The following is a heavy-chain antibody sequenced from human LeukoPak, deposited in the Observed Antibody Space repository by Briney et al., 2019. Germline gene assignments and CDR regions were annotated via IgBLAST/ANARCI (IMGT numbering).Heavy chain of an antibody. CDR2: INHSGST. CDR3: ARGRLHWFDP. CDR1: GFTFSSYS. V-gene: IGHV4-34*01. J-gene: IGHJ5*02. Sequence: PGGSLRLSCAASGFTFSSYSMNWVRQPPGKGLEWIGEINHSGSTNYNPSLKSRVTISVDTSKNQFSLKLSSVTAADTAVYYCARGRLHWFDPWGQGTLVTVSS. D-gene: IGHD4-11*01.